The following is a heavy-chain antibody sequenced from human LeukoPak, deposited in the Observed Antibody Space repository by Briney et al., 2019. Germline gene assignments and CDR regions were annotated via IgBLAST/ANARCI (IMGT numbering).Heavy chain of an antibody. Sequence: GGSLRLSCTASGFTFGDYAMTWVRQAPGKGLEWVGFIRSKIYGGTPEYAASVKGRFTISRDDSKGIAYLQMDSLKTEDTAVYYCTRGRGYIADAFDIWGQGTMVTVSS. CDR2: IRSKIYGGTP. CDR1: GFTFGDYA. D-gene: IGHD6-13*01. J-gene: IGHJ3*02. CDR3: TRGRGYIADAFDI. V-gene: IGHV3-49*04.